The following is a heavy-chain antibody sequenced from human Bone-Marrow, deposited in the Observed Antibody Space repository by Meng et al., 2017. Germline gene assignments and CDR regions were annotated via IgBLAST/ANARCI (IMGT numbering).Heavy chain of an antibody. J-gene: IGHJ4*02. CDR1: GGSFSGYY. CDR2: INHSGST. CDR3: ARLAYDSSGYWFDY. V-gene: IGHV4-34*01. Sequence: QVQQQQWGAGLLQPSETLSLTCAVYGGSFSGYYWSWIRQTPGKGLEWIGEINHSGSTNYNPSLKSRVTISVDTSKNHISLKLTSVTAADTAVYYCARLAYDSSGYWFDYWGQGTLVTVSS. D-gene: IGHD3-22*01.